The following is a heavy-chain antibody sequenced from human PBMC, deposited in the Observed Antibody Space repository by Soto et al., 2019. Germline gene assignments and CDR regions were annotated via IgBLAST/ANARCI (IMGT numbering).Heavy chain of an antibody. D-gene: IGHD2-21*02. CDR3: AKGFIVVVTAIRPDDNSSWATFFY. J-gene: IGHJ4*02. CDR1: GFTFNTFA. CDR2: ISGSGGTT. Sequence: GGSLRLSCAASGFTFNTFAMNWVRQAPGKGLEWVASISGSGGTTYYADSVKGRFTISRDTSKNTLYLQMNSLSAEDTAVYYCAKGFIVVVTAIRPDDNSSWATFFYWGLGTLVTVSS. V-gene: IGHV3-23*01.